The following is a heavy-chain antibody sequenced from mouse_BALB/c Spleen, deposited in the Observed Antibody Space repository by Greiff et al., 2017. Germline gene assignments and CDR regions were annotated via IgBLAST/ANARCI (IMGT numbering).Heavy chain of an antibody. CDR1: GFTFSSYT. Sequence: EVQLVESGGGLVKPGGSLKLSCAASGFTFSSYTMSWVRQTPEKRLEWVATISSGGSYTYYPDSVKGRFTISRDNAKNTLYLQMSSLTSEDTAMDYYTRDQVVDCYFDVWGAGTTVTVSS. D-gene: IGHD1-1*01. V-gene: IGHV5-6-4*01. CDR2: ISSGGSYT. J-gene: IGHJ1*01. CDR3: TRDQVVDCYFDV.